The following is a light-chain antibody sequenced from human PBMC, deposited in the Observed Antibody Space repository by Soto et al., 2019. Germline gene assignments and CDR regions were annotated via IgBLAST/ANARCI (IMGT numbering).Light chain of an antibody. Sequence: DVVMTQSPLSLPVTLGQPASISCRSSQSVVYSDGTAYLTWFQQRPGQSPRRLIYRVSNRDSGVPDGFSGSGSGTDFTLNISRVEAEDGGIYCRMQGTYWPQTFGRGTKVEIK. J-gene: IGKJ1*01. CDR3: MQGTYWPQT. CDR1: QSVVYSDGTAY. CDR2: RVS. V-gene: IGKV2-30*01.